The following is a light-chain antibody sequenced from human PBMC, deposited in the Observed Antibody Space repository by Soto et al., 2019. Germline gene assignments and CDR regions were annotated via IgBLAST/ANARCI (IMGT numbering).Light chain of an antibody. CDR2: HAS. Sequence: AIQMTQSPSSLSASVGDRVTITCRASQDIGSDLGWYQQKPGKAPSLLIYHASVLQSGVPSRFSGSGSGTAFTLPTSSLRPEDFATYYCLQDYDYPRTFGQGTKVEIK. CDR3: LQDYDYPRT. CDR1: QDIGSD. J-gene: IGKJ1*01. V-gene: IGKV1-6*01.